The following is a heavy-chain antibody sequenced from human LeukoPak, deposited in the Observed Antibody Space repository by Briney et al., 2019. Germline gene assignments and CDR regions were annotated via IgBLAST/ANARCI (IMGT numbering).Heavy chain of an antibody. CDR1: GGSFSGYY. CDR2: INHSGST. J-gene: IGHJ4*02. V-gene: IGHV4-34*01. CDR3: ARRNYYDSSGLLIDY. D-gene: IGHD3-22*01. Sequence: SETLSLTCAVYGGSFSGYYWSWIRQPPGKGLEWIGEINHSGSTNYNPSLKSRVTISVDTSKNQFSLKLSSVTAADTAVYYCARRNYYDSSGLLIDYWGQGTLVTVSS.